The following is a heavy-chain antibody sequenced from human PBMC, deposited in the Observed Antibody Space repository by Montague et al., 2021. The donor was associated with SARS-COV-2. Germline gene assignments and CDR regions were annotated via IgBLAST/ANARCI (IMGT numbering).Heavy chain of an antibody. CDR2: FYYAGGT. CDR1: GGSVSRISSH. J-gene: IGHJ4*02. D-gene: IGHD4-17*01. CDR3: ARLYGSSFDY. Sequence: SETLSLTYTVSGGSVSRISSHWGWIRQPPGKGLEYIGSFYYAGGTQCNPSLKSRVTISVDTSNDQFSLKMNSVTAADTAVYFCARLYGSSFDYWGQGTLVTVYS. V-gene: IGHV4-39*01.